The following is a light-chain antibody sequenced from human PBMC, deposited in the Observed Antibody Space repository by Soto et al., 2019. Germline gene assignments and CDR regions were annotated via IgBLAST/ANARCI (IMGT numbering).Light chain of an antibody. V-gene: IGKV3-20*01. Sequence: LVLTQSPGTLSLSPGEGATLSCRASQSVSTNFFAWYQQKPGQAPRLLIYGASTRATGIPDRFSGSGSGTDFTLTISRLELEDFAVYYCQQYGRTSWTFGKGTKVDIK. CDR1: QSVSTNF. J-gene: IGKJ1*01. CDR3: QQYGRTSWT. CDR2: GAS.